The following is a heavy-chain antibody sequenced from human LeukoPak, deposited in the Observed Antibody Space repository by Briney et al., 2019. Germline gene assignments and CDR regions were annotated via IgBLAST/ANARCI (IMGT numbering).Heavy chain of an antibody. Sequence: PSETLSLTCTVSGGSISGYYWNWIRQPPGKGLEWIGHIFYSGNTNYSPSLKSRVTISVDTSKNQFSLKLTSVTAADTAIYYCARHSSGLYYFDYWGQGTLATVSS. CDR2: IFYSGNT. V-gene: IGHV4-59*08. J-gene: IGHJ4*02. D-gene: IGHD6-19*01. CDR3: ARHSSGLYYFDY. CDR1: GGSISGYY.